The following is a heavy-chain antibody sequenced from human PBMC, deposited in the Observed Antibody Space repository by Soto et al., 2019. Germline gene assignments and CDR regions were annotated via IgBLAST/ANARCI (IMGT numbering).Heavy chain of an antibody. CDR2: INHSGST. V-gene: IGHV4-34*01. CDR3: ASDDYSQTGDFVY. J-gene: IGHJ4*02. Sequence: NPSETLSLTCTVYGGSFSSYYWSWIRQPPGKGLEWIGEINHSGSTNYNPSLKSRVTLSVDTPKNQFSLKLSAVTAADTAVYYCASDDYSQTGDFVYWGQGALVTVSS. CDR1: GGSFSSYY. D-gene: IGHD4-4*01.